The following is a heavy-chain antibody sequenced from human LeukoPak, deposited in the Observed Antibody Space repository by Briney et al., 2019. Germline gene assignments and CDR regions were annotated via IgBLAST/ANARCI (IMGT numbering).Heavy chain of an antibody. Sequence: GGSLRLSCAASGFTFSSYAMSWVRQAPEKGLEWVSTIGGSDGSTDYADSVKGRFTISRDNFKNTLYLQMKSLRVEDTAVYYCTREPGYSIGWGIDNWGQGTLVTVSS. CDR3: TREPGYSIGWGIDN. CDR2: IGGSDGST. CDR1: GFTFSSYA. V-gene: IGHV3-23*01. J-gene: IGHJ4*02. D-gene: IGHD6-19*01.